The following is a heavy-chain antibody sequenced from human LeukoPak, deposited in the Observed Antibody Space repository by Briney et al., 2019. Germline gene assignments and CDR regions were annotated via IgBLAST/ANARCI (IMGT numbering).Heavy chain of an antibody. D-gene: IGHD6-19*01. V-gene: IGHV3-33*01. CDR2: LWYDGTNK. CDR3: ARGRILGSSPLGY. CDR1: GFSFSSYG. J-gene: IGHJ4*02. Sequence: GGSLRLSCAASGFSFSSYGMHWVRQAPGKGLEWVASLWYDGTNKYYADSVKGRFTISRDNSKNTLYLQMDSLRAEDTAVYYCARGRILGSSPLGYWGQGTLVTVSS.